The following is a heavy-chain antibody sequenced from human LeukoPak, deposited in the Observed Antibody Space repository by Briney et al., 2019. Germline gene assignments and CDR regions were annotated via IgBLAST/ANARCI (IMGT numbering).Heavy chain of an antibody. J-gene: IGHJ4*02. CDR2: ISWNSGSI. V-gene: IGHV3-9*01. CDR1: GFTFDDYA. D-gene: IGHD3-22*01. CDR3: AKALYYDSGGNAPVDY. Sequence: GRSLRLSCAASGFTFDDYAMHWVRQAPGKGLEWVSGISWNSGSIGYADSVKGRFTISRDNAKNSLYLQMNSLRAEDTALYYCAKALYYDSGGNAPVDYWGQGTLVTVSS.